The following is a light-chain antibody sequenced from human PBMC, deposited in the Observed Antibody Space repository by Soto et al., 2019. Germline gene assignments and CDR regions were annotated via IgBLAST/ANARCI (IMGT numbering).Light chain of an antibody. Sequence: DIQMTQSPSTLSASVGDRVTITCRASQSISTWLAWYQQKPGKAPKLLIYDASSLESGVPSRFSGSVSGTEFTLTISSLQPDDFATYYCQRYNNWPLTFGGGTKVESK. CDR3: QRYNNWPLT. CDR2: DAS. J-gene: IGKJ4*01. V-gene: IGKV1-5*01. CDR1: QSISTW.